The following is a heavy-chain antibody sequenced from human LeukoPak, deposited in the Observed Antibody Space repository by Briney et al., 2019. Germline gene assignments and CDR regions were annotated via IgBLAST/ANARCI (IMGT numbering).Heavy chain of an antibody. CDR2: ISGSGGST. CDR3: VKEPLKDYDFWSGYPY. J-gene: IGHJ4*02. V-gene: IGHV3-23*01. CDR1: GFTFSSYA. Sequence: GGSLRLSCAASGFTFSSYAMSWVRQAPGKGLEWVSAISGSGGSTYYADSVKGRFTISRDNSKNTLYLQMNSLRAEDTAVYYCVKEPLKDYDFWSGYPYWGQGTLVTVSS. D-gene: IGHD3-3*01.